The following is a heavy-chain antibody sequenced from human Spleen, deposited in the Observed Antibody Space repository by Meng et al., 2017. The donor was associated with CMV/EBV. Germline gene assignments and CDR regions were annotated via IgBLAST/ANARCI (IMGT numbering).Heavy chain of an antibody. CDR1: GFTFSSYS. J-gene: IGHJ6*02. V-gene: IGHV3-21*01. Sequence: GESLKISCAASGFTFSSYSMNWVRQAPGKGLEWVSSINTGSGYIYYADSVKGRFTISRDDAKNSLYLQMNSLRAEDTAVYYCARDPFWSGYYRAGWGMDVWGQGTTVTVSS. D-gene: IGHD3-3*01. CDR3: ARDPFWSGYYRAGWGMDV. CDR2: INTGSGYI.